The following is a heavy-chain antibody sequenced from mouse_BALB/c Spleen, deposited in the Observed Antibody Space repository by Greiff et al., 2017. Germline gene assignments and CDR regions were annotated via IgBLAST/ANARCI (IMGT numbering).Heavy chain of an antibody. V-gene: IGHV1-87*01. CDR3: ARGVRAMDY. CDR2: IYPGDGDT. D-gene: IGHD2-14*01. CDR1: GYTFTSYW. J-gene: IGHJ4*01. Sequence: VQLQQSGAELARPGASVKLSCKASGYTFTSYWMQWVKQRPGQGLEWIGAIYPGDGDTRYTQKFKGKATLTADKSSSTAYMQLSSLASEDSAVYYCARGVRAMDYWGQGTSVTVSS.